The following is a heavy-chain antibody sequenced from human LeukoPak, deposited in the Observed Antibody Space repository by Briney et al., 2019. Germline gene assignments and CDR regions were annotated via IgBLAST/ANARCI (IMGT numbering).Heavy chain of an antibody. CDR2: ISSSGSTI. CDR1: GFTFSSYE. V-gene: IGHV3-48*03. D-gene: IGHD5-12*01. CDR3: ARAVGYSGFSDY. J-gene: IGHJ4*02. Sequence: GGSLRLSCAASGFTFSSYEMNWVRPAPGEGRERVSYISSSGSTIFYAGSVRGRFTISRDNAKNSLYLQMNRLRAEDTAVYYCARAVGYSGFSDYWGQGTLVTVSS.